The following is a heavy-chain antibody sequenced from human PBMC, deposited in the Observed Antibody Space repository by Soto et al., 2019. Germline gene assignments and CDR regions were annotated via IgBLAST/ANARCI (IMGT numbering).Heavy chain of an antibody. D-gene: IGHD3-10*01. CDR2: IGTAGDT. J-gene: IGHJ4*02. CDR3: ARGLRTGGFFYFDY. Sequence: GGSLRLSCAASGFTFSSYDMHWVRQATGKGLEWVSAIGTAGDTYYPGFVKGRFTISRENSMNFLYLQMNSLRAGDTAVYYCARGLRTGGFFYFDYWGQGTLVTVS. V-gene: IGHV3-13*04. CDR1: GFTFSSYD.